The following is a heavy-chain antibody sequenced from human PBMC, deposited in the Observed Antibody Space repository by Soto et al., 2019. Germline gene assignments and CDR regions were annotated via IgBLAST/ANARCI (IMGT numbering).Heavy chain of an antibody. CDR2: INTNGVNA. D-gene: IGHD6-19*01. Sequence: GGSLRLSCAASGFTFSGYSMFWVRQAPGKGLEYVSAINTNGVNAFYAKSVKGRFTISRDNSKNTMYLQMGSLRAEDMAVYYCARGRVEDSSGWATYFDYWGQGTLVTVSS. V-gene: IGHV3-64*01. J-gene: IGHJ4*02. CDR1: GFTFSGYS. CDR3: ARGRVEDSSGWATYFDY.